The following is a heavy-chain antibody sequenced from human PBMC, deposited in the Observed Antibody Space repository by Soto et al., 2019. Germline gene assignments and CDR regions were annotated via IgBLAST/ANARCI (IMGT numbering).Heavy chain of an antibody. J-gene: IGHJ4*02. CDR2: IYHSVNT. Sequence: QVQLQESGPGLVKPSGTLSLTCAVSGGSINSSHWWSWVRQPPGKGLEWIGEIYHSVNTNYNPSLKGRVTISLDKSKNQFSLKLSSVTAADTAVYHCARSVAVAGTDFDYWGQGTLVTVSS. CDR1: GGSINSSHW. D-gene: IGHD6-19*01. V-gene: IGHV4-4*02. CDR3: ARSVAVAGTDFDY.